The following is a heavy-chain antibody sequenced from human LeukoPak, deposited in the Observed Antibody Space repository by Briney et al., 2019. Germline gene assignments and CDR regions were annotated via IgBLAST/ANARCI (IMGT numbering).Heavy chain of an antibody. D-gene: IGHD1-26*01. CDR2: IYNSGTT. CDR1: GGSISSCYYY. Sequence: SETLSLTCTVSGGSISSCYYYWSWIRQPPGKGLVWIGYIYNSGTTYYNPSLKSRITISVDTSKNEFSLKLSSVTAADTAVYYLVRYLVGARMAACDIWGEGTLVSV. CDR3: VRYLVGARMAACDI. J-gene: IGHJ3*02. V-gene: IGHV4-30-4*01.